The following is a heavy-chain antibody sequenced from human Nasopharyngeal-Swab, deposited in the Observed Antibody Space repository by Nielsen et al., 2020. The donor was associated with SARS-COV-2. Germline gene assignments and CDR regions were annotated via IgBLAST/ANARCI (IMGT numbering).Heavy chain of an antibody. V-gene: IGHV5-51*01. Sequence: KVSCKGSGYSFPTYWIGWVRQIPGKGLEWMGIIYPGDSDIRYSPSFQGQVTISADKSISTAYLQWSSLKASDTAIYYCVRQDTVMYKGALDIWGQGTMVTVSS. J-gene: IGHJ3*02. D-gene: IGHD5-18*01. CDR2: IYPGDSDI. CDR3: VRQDTVMYKGALDI. CDR1: GYSFPTYW.